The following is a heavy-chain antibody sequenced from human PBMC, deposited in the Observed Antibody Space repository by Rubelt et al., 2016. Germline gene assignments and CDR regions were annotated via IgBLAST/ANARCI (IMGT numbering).Heavy chain of an antibody. D-gene: IGHD2-2*01. V-gene: IGHV1-8*01. CDR3: ARGPYCSSPSCYSNWYFDL. J-gene: IGHJ2*01. CDR2: GNT. Sequence: GNTGYAQKFQGRVTMTRNTSISTAYMELSSLRSEDTAVYYCARGPYCSSPSCYSNWYFDLWGRGTLVTVSS.